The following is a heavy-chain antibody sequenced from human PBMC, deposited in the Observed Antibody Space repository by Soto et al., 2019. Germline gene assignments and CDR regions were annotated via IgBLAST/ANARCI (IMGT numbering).Heavy chain of an antibody. V-gene: IGHV5-51*01. CDR1: GYSFTTYW. J-gene: IGHJ4*02. CDR3: ARRTGSLTGFDS. D-gene: IGHD6-13*01. CDR2: IYPGDSDT. Sequence: GESLKISCRGAGYSFTTYWIGWVRQMPGKGLEWMGIIYPGDSDTIYSPAFRGQVTISADKSISTAYLQWSSLKASDTATYYCARRTGSLTGFDSWGQGTLVTVSS.